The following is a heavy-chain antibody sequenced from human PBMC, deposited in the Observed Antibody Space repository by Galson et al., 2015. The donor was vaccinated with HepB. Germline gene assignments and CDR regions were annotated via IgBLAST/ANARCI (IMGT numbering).Heavy chain of an antibody. CDR2: INQDGSDK. V-gene: IGHV3-7*03. J-gene: IGHJ3*02. Sequence: SLRLSCAASGFIFTNHWMSWVRQAPGKGLEWVANINQDGSDKYSVDSVKGRFAISRDNTKKPLYLQMSSLRAEDTAVYYCARERSYFRDSFDIWGQGTMVTVSS. CDR1: GFIFTNHW. CDR3: ARERSYFRDSFDI. D-gene: IGHD1-26*01.